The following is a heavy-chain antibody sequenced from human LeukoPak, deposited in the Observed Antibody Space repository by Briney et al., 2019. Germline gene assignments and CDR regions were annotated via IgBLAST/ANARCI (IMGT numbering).Heavy chain of an antibody. Sequence: PSETLSLTCTVSGGSISSYYWSWIRQPPGKGLEWIGYIYYSGSTNYNPSLKSRVTISVDTSKNQFPLKLSPVTAADTAVYYCATYLAAAGLSAFDYWGQGTLVTVSS. CDR2: IYYSGST. CDR1: GGSISSYY. D-gene: IGHD6-13*01. CDR3: ATYLAAAGLSAFDY. J-gene: IGHJ4*02. V-gene: IGHV4-59*08.